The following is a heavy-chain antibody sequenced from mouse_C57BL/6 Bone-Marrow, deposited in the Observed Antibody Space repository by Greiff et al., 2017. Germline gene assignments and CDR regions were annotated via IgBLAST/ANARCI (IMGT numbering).Heavy chain of an antibody. D-gene: IGHD2-5*01. Sequence: EVMLVESGGGLVQPGESLKLSCESNEYEFPSHDMSWVRKTPEKRLELVAAINSDGGSTYYPDTMERRFIISRDNTKKTLYLQMSSLRSEDTAVYYCARQGYRNYVGYWYFDVWGTGTTVTVSS. CDR1: EYEFPSHD. J-gene: IGHJ1*03. CDR3: ARQGYRNYVGYWYFDV. CDR2: INSDGGST. V-gene: IGHV5-2*01.